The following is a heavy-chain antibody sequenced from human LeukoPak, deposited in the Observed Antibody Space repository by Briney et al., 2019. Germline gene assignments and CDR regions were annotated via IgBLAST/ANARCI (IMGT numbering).Heavy chain of an antibody. D-gene: IGHD3-22*01. CDR3: ARSSGYYYGEIDY. Sequence: GGSLRLSCAASGFTFSSYSMNWVRQAPGKGLEWVSYISSSSSTIYYADSVKGRFTISRDNAKNSLYLQMNSLRAEDTAVYYCARSSGYYYGEIDYWGQGTLVTVSS. CDR2: ISSSSSTI. CDR1: GFTFSSYS. J-gene: IGHJ4*02. V-gene: IGHV3-48*01.